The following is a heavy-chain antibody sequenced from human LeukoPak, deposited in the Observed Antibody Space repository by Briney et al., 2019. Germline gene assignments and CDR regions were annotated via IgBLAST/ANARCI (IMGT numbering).Heavy chain of an antibody. D-gene: IGHD3-3*01. CDR2: IYYSGST. V-gene: IGHV4-59*08. CDR1: GVSISSYY. Sequence: SETLSLTRTVSGVSISSYYWSWLRQSPGKGLEWIGYIYYSGSTNYNPSLKSRVTISVDPPKNQFSLKLSSVTAADTAVYYCARQRFLEWYFDYWGQGTLVTVSS. J-gene: IGHJ4*02. CDR3: ARQRFLEWYFDY.